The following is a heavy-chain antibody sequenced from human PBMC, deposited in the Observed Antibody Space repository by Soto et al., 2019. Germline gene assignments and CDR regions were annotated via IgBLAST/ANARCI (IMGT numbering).Heavy chain of an antibody. CDR3: ATLPRSIERTPAAIWSFDS. CDR2: LDAEDGET. Sequence: ASVKVSCKASGYTFTSYGIHWVRQAPGQRLEWMGGLDAEDGETIYAQKLQGRGTMTEDTSTDTAYMELSSLTSEDTAMYYGATLPRSIERTPAAIWSFDSWGQGTLVTVSS. CDR1: GYTFTSYG. J-gene: IGHJ4*02. D-gene: IGHD2-2*01. V-gene: IGHV1-24*01.